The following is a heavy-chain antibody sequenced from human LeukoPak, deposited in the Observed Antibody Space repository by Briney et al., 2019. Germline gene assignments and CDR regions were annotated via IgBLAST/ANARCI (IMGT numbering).Heavy chain of an antibody. D-gene: IGHD6-6*01. CDR3: ARASIAASGYYFDY. Sequence: PGGSLRLSCAASGFTVSTNYMTWARQAPGKGLEWVSVIYSGGSTFYADSVKGRFTISRDNSKNTLYLQMNSLRAEDTAVYYCARASIAASGYYFDYWGQGTLVTVSS. CDR1: GFTVSTNY. CDR2: IYSGGST. J-gene: IGHJ4*02. V-gene: IGHV3-66*02.